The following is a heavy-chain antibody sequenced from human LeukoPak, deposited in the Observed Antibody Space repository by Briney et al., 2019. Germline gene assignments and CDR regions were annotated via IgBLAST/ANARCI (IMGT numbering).Heavy chain of an antibody. CDR1: GGSISSSSYY. V-gene: IGHV4-39*01. CDR2: IYYSGST. Sequence: ASETLSLTCTVSGGSISSSSYYWGWIRQPPGKGLEWIGSIYYSGSTYYNPSLKSRVTISVDTSKNQFSLKLSSVTAADTAVYYCARPTNRGYCSGGSCYGWFDPWGQGTLVTVSS. J-gene: IGHJ5*02. D-gene: IGHD2-15*01. CDR3: ARPTNRGYCSGGSCYGWFDP.